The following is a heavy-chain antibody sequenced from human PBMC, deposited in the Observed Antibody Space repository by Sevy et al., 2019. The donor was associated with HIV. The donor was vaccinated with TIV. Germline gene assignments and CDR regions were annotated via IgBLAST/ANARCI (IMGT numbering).Heavy chain of an antibody. V-gene: IGHV3-23*01. CDR1: GFTFSSYV. CDR3: AKEEPGGFDP. CDR2: ISGSGGYT. Sequence: GGSLRLSCAVSGFTFSSYVISWVRQAPGKGLEWVSTISGSGGYTYYADSVKGRFTISRDNSKNTLYLQMNNLRAEDTAVYYCAKEEPGGFDPWGQGTLVTVSS. D-gene: IGHD1-26*01. J-gene: IGHJ5*02.